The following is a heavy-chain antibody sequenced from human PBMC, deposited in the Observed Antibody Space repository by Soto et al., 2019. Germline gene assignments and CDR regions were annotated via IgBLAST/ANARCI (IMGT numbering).Heavy chain of an antibody. Sequence: GGSLRLSCAASGFTFSSYSMNWVRQAPGKGLEWVSYISSSSSTIYYADSVKGRFTISRDNAKNSLYLQMNSLRDEDTAVYYCAKISMYYYDSSGYWDWFDPWGQGTLVTVSS. CDR1: GFTFSSYS. CDR2: ISSSSSTI. D-gene: IGHD3-22*01. J-gene: IGHJ5*02. V-gene: IGHV3-48*02. CDR3: AKISMYYYDSSGYWDWFDP.